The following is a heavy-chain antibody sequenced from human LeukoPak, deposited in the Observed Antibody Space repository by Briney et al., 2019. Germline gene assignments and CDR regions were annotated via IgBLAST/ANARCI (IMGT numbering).Heavy chain of an antibody. CDR1: GYPFIDYY. CDR2: INPSGGNT. Sequence: ASVKVSCKASGYPFIDYYLQWVRQAPGQGLEWMGMINPSGGNTNYAQKFQGRVTITADESTSTAYMELSSLRSEDTAVYYCARDARRRLDFDYWGQGTLVTVSS. J-gene: IGHJ4*02. CDR3: ARDARRRLDFDY. D-gene: IGHD6-6*01. V-gene: IGHV1-46*01.